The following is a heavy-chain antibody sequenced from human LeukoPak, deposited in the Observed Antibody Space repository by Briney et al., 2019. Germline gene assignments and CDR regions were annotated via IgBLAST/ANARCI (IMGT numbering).Heavy chain of an antibody. V-gene: IGHV1-8*01. CDR2: MNPNSGNT. CDR3: ARRVRGVIPRFDY. Sequence: ASVKVSCKASGYTFTSYDINWVRQAIGQGLEWMGWMNPNSGNTGYAQKFQGRVTMTRNTSISTAYMELSSLRSEDTAVYYCARRVRGVIPRFDYWGQGTLVTVSS. CDR1: GYTFTSYD. D-gene: IGHD3-10*01. J-gene: IGHJ4*02.